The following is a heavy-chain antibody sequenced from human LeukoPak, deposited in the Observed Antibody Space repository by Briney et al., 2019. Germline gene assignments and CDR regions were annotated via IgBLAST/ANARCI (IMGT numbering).Heavy chain of an antibody. V-gene: IGHV4-59*05. CDR2: IYYSGST. CDR1: GGSISSYY. D-gene: IGHD3-22*01. Sequence: SETLSLTCTVSGGSISSYYWSWIRQPPGKGLEWIGSIYYSGSTYYNPSLKSRVTISVDTSKNQFSLKLSSVTAADTAVYYCARQGRGKYYDTGVYWGQGTLVTVSS. CDR3: ARQGRGKYYDTGVY. J-gene: IGHJ4*02.